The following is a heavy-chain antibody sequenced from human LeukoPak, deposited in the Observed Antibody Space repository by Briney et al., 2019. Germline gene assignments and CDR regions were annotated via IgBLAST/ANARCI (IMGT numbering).Heavy chain of an antibody. CDR1: GGSFSGYY. V-gene: IGHV4-34*01. Sequence: PSETLSLTCAVYGGSFSGYYWSWIRQPPGKGLEWIGEINHSGSTNYNPSLKSRVTISVDTSKNQFSLKLSSVTAADTAVYYCARIYNWNDGIWFDPWGQGTLVTVSS. D-gene: IGHD1-20*01. J-gene: IGHJ5*02. CDR2: INHSGST. CDR3: ARIYNWNDGIWFDP.